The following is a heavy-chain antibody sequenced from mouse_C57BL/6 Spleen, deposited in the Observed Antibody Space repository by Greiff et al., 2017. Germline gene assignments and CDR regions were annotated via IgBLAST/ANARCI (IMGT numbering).Heavy chain of an antibody. D-gene: IGHD1-1*01. V-gene: IGHV14-4*01. CDR2: IDPENGDT. CDR3: TTDRCYGRSYGDY. CDR1: GFNITDDY. Sequence: EVQLQQSGAELVRPGASVKLSCTASGFNITDDYMHWVKQRPEQGLEWIGWIDPENGDTEYDSKFQGKATITADTSSNTADLQLSSLTSDDTSVYYGTTDRCYGRSYGDYWGQGTTLTGSS. J-gene: IGHJ2*01.